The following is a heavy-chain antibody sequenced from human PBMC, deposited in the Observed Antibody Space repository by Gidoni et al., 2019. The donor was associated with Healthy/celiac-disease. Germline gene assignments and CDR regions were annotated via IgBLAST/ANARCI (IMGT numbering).Heavy chain of an antibody. V-gene: IGHV3-53*01. D-gene: IGHD3-10*01. CDR1: GFTVSSSY. Sequence: EVQLVESGGGLIQPGGSLRLSCAASGFTVSSSYITWVRQAPGKGLQWVSVIYSGGSTYYADSVKGRFTISRDNSKNTLYLQMNSLRAEDTAVYYCARDPWFGEGFDYWGQGTLVTVSS. J-gene: IGHJ4*02. CDR3: ARDPWFGEGFDY. CDR2: IYSGGST.